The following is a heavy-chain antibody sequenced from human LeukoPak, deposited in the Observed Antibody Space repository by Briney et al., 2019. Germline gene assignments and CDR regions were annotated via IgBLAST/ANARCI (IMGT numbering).Heavy chain of an antibody. D-gene: IGHD6-6*01. CDR3: AREGGRGSSSSDYFDS. J-gene: IGHJ4*02. CDR1: SHYA. Sequence: GGTLRLSCAAFSHYAMNWVRQAPGKGLEWVSSISSNAAYIYYADSLRDRLTISRDNAGNSLFLQMNSLRAEDTAVYYCAREGGRGSSSSDYFDSWGQGTLVTVSS. V-gene: IGHV3-21*01. CDR2: ISSNAAYI.